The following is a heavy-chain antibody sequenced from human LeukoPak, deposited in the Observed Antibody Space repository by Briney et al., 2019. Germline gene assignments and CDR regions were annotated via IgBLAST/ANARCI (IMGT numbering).Heavy chain of an antibody. CDR2: ISAYNGNT. J-gene: IGHJ4*02. CDR1: GYTFTSYG. Sequence: ASVKVSCKASGYTFTSYGISWVRQAPGQGLGWMGWISAYNGNTNYAQKLQGRVTMTTGTSTSTAYMELRSLRSDDTAVYYCARVMSHLYYFDYWGQETLVTVSS. D-gene: IGHD2-8*01. V-gene: IGHV1-18*01. CDR3: ARVMSHLYYFDY.